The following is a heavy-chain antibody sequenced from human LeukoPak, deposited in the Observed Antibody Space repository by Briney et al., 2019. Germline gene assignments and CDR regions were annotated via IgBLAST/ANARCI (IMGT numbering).Heavy chain of an antibody. CDR2: ITPIFGTS. Sequence: ASVKVSCKASGGTFSNYAISWVRQAPGQGLEWMGGITPIFGTSNYAQKFQGRVTITADESTSTAYMELRSLRSDDTAVYYCARDFPALYDFWSGYYRFIIRKENWFDPWGQGTLVTVSS. D-gene: IGHD3-3*01. J-gene: IGHJ5*02. CDR3: ARDFPALYDFWSGYYRFIIRKENWFDP. V-gene: IGHV1-69*13. CDR1: GGTFSNYA.